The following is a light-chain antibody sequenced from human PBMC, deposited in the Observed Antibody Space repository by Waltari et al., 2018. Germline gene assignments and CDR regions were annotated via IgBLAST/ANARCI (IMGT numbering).Light chain of an antibody. Sequence: EIVMTQSPATLTVSPGERVTLSCRASQSVGSLLARYPQKPGKPPRLLIHGASTRATGIPARFSGSGSGTEFTLTISSLQSEDFAVYCCQHYNNWPITFGQGTRLEI. J-gene: IGKJ5*01. CDR1: QSVGSL. CDR3: QHYNNWPIT. CDR2: GAS. V-gene: IGKV3-15*01.